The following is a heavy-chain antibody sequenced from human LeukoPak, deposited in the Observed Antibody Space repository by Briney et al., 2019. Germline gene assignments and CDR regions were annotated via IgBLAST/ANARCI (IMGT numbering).Heavy chain of an antibody. J-gene: IGHJ4*02. D-gene: IGHD1-1*01. V-gene: IGHV5-51*01. CDR1: GYTFTSHY. CDR2: IYPGDSDT. CDR3: ARRVALSSPPPTTTTFFDY. Sequence: GESLKISCTGSGYTFTSHYIGWVRQMPGKGLEWMGIIYPGDSDTRYSPSFQGQVTISVDKSINTAYLQWSSLKASDTAMYYCARRVALSSPPPTTTTFFDYWGQGTLVTVSS.